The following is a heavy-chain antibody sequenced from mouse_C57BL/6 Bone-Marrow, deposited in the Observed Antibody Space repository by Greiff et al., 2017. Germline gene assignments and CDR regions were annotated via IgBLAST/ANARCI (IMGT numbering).Heavy chain of an antibody. CDR1: GYTFTSYW. CDR3: TRIPFYYYGSSYEEDAMDY. D-gene: IGHD1-1*01. J-gene: IGHJ4*01. CDR2: IYPGNSDT. Sequence: VQLKESGTVLARPGASVKMSCKTSGYTFTSYWMHWVKQRPGQGLEWIGAIYPGNSDTSYNQKFKGKAKLTAVTSASTAYMELSSLTNEDSAVYYCTRIPFYYYGSSYEEDAMDYWGQGTSVTVSS. V-gene: IGHV1-5*01.